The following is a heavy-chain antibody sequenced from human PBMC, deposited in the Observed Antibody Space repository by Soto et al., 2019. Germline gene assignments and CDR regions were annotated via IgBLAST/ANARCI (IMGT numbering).Heavy chain of an antibody. Sequence: VPTLVNPTQNLTLTCSFSGFALSTGGVGVGWIRQPPGKSLEWLALIYWNGDQRYSPSLRSRLTITKGTSRNQVVLTMTNMDPVDTATYFCAHSGFPLQLYYFGYWGQGTLVTVSS. CDR3: AHSGFPLQLYYFGY. CDR1: GFALSTGGVG. D-gene: IGHD1-1*01. J-gene: IGHJ4*02. CDR2: IYWNGDQ. V-gene: IGHV2-5*01.